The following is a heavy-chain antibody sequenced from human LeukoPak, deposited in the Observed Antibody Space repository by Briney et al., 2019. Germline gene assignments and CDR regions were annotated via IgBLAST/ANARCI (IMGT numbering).Heavy chain of an antibody. CDR1: GGSIRSYY. V-gene: IGHV4-4*09. CDR3: ATDYGGNSDWYFGL. Sequence: SETLSLTCTVSGGSIRSYYWTWIRQPPGKGLEWIGDISPSGSTSYNPSLKSRVTISVDTSKNQFSLKLSSVTAADTAVYHCATDYGGNSDWYFGLWGRGTLVTVSS. CDR2: ISPSGST. J-gene: IGHJ2*01. D-gene: IGHD4-23*01.